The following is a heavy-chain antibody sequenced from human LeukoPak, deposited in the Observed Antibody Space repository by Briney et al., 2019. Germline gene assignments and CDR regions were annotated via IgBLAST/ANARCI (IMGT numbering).Heavy chain of an antibody. Sequence: GGSLRLSCAASGFTVSSNYMSWVRQAPGKGPEWVSVIYSGGSTYYADSVKGRFTISRDNSKNTLYLQMNSLRAEDTAVYYCARGIRFLEWLPHFDYWGQGTLVTVSS. CDR2: IYSGGST. CDR1: GFTVSSNY. V-gene: IGHV3-66*02. CDR3: ARGIRFLEWLPHFDY. D-gene: IGHD3-3*01. J-gene: IGHJ4*02.